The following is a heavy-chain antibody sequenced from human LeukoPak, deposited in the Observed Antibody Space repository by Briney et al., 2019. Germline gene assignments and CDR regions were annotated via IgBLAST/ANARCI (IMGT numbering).Heavy chain of an antibody. CDR1: GFTFSSYW. V-gene: IGHV3-7*01. D-gene: IGHD6-13*01. J-gene: IGHJ6*03. Sequence: PGGSLRLSCAASGFTFSSYWMSWVRQAPGKGLEWVANIKKDGNEKYYVDSLKGRITISRDNAKDSVYLQMNSLRAEDTAVYYCARGSSSPHYYYYYMDVWGKGTTVTVSS. CDR3: ARGSSSPHYYYYYMDV. CDR2: IKKDGNEK.